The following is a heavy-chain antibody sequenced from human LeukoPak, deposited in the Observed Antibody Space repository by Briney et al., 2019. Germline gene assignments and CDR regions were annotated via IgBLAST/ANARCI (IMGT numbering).Heavy chain of an antibody. CDR3: ARLYRTPYYYDSSGYYHPFDY. V-gene: IGHV5-51*01. CDR2: IYPGDSDT. D-gene: IGHD3-22*01. J-gene: IGHJ4*02. Sequence: PGESLKISCKGSGYSFTSNWIGWVRQMPGKGLEWMGIIYPGDSDTTYSPSFQGQVSISADKSISTAHLQWSSLKASDTAMYYCARLYRTPYYYDSSGYYHPFDYWGQGTLVTVSS. CDR1: GYSFTSNW.